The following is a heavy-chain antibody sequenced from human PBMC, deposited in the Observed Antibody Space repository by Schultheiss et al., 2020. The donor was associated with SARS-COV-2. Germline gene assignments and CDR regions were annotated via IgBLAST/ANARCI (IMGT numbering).Heavy chain of an antibody. J-gene: IGHJ5*02. CDR3: ARAVEEYQLSDWFDP. Sequence: GGSLRLSCAASGFTFSSYAMSWVRQAPGKGLELVSAISGSGGSTYYADSVKGRFTISRDNSKNTLYLQMNSLRAEDTAVYYCARAVEEYQLSDWFDPWGQGTLVTVSS. D-gene: IGHD2-2*01. CDR2: ISGSGGST. V-gene: IGHV3-23*01. CDR1: GFTFSSYA.